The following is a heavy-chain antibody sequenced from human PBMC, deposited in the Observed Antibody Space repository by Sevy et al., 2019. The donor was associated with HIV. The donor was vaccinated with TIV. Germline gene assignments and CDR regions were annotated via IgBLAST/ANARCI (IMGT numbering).Heavy chain of an antibody. Sequence: GGSLRLSCAASGFTFSDYDMHWVRQAPGKGLEWVAIISYDGNYREYADSVRGRFSMSRDNSKNTMHLQLSGLSIEDTAVYYCAKNRPPGGNSFSRHGMDVWGRWTTVTVSS. J-gene: IGHJ6*02. CDR3: AKNRPPGGNSFSRHGMDV. D-gene: IGHD1-7*01. V-gene: IGHV3-30*18. CDR1: GFTFSDYD. CDR2: ISYDGNYR.